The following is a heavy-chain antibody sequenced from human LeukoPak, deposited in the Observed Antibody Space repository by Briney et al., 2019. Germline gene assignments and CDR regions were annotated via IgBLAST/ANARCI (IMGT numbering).Heavy chain of an antibody. V-gene: IGHV1-69*04. CDR1: GVTFSSYA. J-gene: IGHJ6*02. CDR2: IIPILGIT. CDR3: ARTALVVTAIGSYYYYGMDV. D-gene: IGHD2-21*02. Sequence: ASVKDSFKASGVTFSSYASSGVRQAPGQGREWMGRIIPILGITNYGQKFQGRVTITADKCTSTAYMELSSMISEDTDVYYCARTALVVTAIGSYYYYGMDVWGQGTPVTVSS.